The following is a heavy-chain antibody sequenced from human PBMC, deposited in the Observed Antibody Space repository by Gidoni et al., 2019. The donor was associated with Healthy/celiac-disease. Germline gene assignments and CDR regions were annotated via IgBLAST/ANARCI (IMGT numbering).Heavy chain of an antibody. V-gene: IGHV3-23*01. CDR1: GFTFSSYA. D-gene: IGHD2-8*01. J-gene: IGHJ6*02. CDR2: ISGSGGST. CDR3: AKDLCTNGVCRYLTYYYYGMDV. Sequence: EVQLLESGGGLVQPGGSLSLSCAASGFTFSSYAMSWVRQAPGKGLEWVSAISGSGGSTYYADSVKGRFTISRDNSKNTLYLQMNSLRAEDTAVYYCAKDLCTNGVCRYLTYYYYGMDVWGQGTTVTVSS.